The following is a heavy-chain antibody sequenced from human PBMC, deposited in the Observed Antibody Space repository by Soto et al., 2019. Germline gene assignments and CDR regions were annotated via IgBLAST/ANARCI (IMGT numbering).Heavy chain of an antibody. D-gene: IGHD2-8*01. Sequence: QVQLVQSGAEVKKPGASVKVSCKASGYTFTSYGISWVRQAPGQVLEWMGWISAYNGNTNYAQKLQGRVTMTTDTSTITAYMELRSLRSDDTAVYYCARWRYCTNGVCYRDYYYGMDVWGQGTTVTVSS. CDR3: ARWRYCTNGVCYRDYYYGMDV. CDR2: ISAYNGNT. J-gene: IGHJ6*02. CDR1: GYTFTSYG. V-gene: IGHV1-18*04.